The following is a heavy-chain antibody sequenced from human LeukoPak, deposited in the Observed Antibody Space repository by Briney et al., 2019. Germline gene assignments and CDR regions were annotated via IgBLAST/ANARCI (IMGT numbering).Heavy chain of an antibody. Sequence: SETLSLTCAVSGGSISSGGYSWSWIRQPPGKGLEWIGYIYHSGSTYYNPSLKSRVTISVDRSKNQFSLKLSSVTAADTAVYYCARVLPYYYGMDVWGQGTTVTVSS. CDR1: GGSISSGGYS. V-gene: IGHV4-30-2*01. CDR2: IYHSGST. CDR3: ARVLPYYYGMDV. J-gene: IGHJ6*02. D-gene: IGHD3-3*01.